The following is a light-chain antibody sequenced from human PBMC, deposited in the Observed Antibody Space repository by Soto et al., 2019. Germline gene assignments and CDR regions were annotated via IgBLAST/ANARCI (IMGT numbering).Light chain of an antibody. CDR2: DVT. Sequence: QSVLTQPRAVSGSTGQSVTISCTGTSSDVGGYDYVSWYQQHPGKAPKLMIYDVTKRPSGVPDRFSGSRSGNTASLTISGLQAEDDADYYCCSYAGTYTFYVFGTGTKVTVL. CDR3: CSYAGTYTFYV. CDR1: SSDVGGYDY. V-gene: IGLV2-11*01. J-gene: IGLJ1*01.